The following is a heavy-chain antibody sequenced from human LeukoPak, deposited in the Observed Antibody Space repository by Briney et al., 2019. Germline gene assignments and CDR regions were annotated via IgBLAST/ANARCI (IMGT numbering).Heavy chain of an antibody. Sequence: SETLSPTCTVSGGSISSFYWSWIRQPPGKGLEWIGYIYYSGSTNYNPSLKSRVTISVDTSKNQFSLKLSSVTAADTAAYYCARARSLYYFDYWGQGTLVTVSS. V-gene: IGHV4-59*01. J-gene: IGHJ4*02. CDR1: GGSISSFY. CDR3: ARARSLYYFDY. D-gene: IGHD3-10*01. CDR2: IYYSGST.